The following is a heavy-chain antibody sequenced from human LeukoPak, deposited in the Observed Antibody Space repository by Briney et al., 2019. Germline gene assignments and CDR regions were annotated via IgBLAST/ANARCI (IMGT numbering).Heavy chain of an antibody. J-gene: IGHJ2*01. D-gene: IGHD3-3*01. Sequence: SETLSLTCTVSGGSISSYYWSWIRQPPGKGLEWIGRIYTSGSTYYNPSLKSRVTISVDRSKNQFSLKLSSVTAADTAVYYCARDPGSYDFWSGAWYFDLWGRGTLVTVSS. CDR1: GGSISSYY. V-gene: IGHV4-4*07. CDR3: ARDPGSYDFWSGAWYFDL. CDR2: IYTSGST.